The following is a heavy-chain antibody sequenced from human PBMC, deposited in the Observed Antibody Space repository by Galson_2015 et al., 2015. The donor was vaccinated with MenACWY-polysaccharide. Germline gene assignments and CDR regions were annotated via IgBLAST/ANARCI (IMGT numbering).Heavy chain of an antibody. D-gene: IGHD2-21*01. Sequence: SVKVSCKASGYKFTSYDINWVRQATGQGLEWMGWMNPNSGYTGYAQKFQGRVTMTSNSAMTTAYMELRMLRYDDTAVYYCSRIIARKHTFVDSWGQGTLVSVS. V-gene: IGHV1-8*01. CDR3: SRIIARKHTFVDS. CDR2: MNPNSGYT. CDR1: GYKFTSYD. J-gene: IGHJ4*02.